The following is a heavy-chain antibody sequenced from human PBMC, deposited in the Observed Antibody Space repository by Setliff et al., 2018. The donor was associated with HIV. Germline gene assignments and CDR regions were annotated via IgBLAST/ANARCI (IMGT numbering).Heavy chain of an antibody. CDR3: ARAPSGVVIGPDY. CDR1: GYTFSTYA. J-gene: IGHJ4*02. V-gene: IGHV1-18*01. D-gene: IGHD3-3*01. Sequence: ASVKVSCKASGYTFSTYAIRWVRQAPGQGLEWMGWISTYNGNTRYAQKVQGRVTMTTDTSTSTAYMELRSLRSDDTAVYYCARAPSGVVIGPDYWGQGTLVTVSS. CDR2: ISTYNGNT.